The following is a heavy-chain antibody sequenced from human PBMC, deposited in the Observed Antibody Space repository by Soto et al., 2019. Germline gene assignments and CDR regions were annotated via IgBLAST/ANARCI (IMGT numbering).Heavy chain of an antibody. D-gene: IGHD3-22*01. CDR2: IKKDGSEK. Sequence: EVQLVESGGGLVQPGGSLRLSCSASGFTFSSYWMSWVRHAPGKGLEWVANIKKDGSEKYYVDSVKGRFTISRDNAKNSLYLQMNSLRAEDTAVYYCARPGLVVVITSDWYFDLWGRGTLVTISS. CDR1: GFTFSSYW. V-gene: IGHV3-7*01. CDR3: ARPGLVVVITSDWYFDL. J-gene: IGHJ2*01.